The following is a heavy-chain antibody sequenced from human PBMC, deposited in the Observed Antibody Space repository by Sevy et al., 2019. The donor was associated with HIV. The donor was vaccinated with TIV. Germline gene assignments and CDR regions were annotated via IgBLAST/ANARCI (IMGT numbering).Heavy chain of an antibody. CDR2: IRGGDDST. CDR1: GFIFSDYA. J-gene: IGHJ2*01. D-gene: IGHD3-22*01. CDR3: AKFGDYYDSGGYYWYFDF. Sequence: GGSLRLSCAASGFIFSDYAMSWVRQAPGKGLEWVSSIRGGDDSTYYADSVRGRFTVSRDNSKNTLYLQMNTLRAEDMALYYCAKFGDYYDSGGYYWYFDFWGRGTLVTVSS. V-gene: IGHV3-23*01.